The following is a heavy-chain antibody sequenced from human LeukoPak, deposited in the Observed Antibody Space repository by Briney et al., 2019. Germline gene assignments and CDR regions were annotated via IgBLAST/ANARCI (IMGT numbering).Heavy chain of an antibody. J-gene: IGHJ3*02. Sequence: SETLSLTCTVSGGSISSYYWSWIRQPPGKGLEWIGYIYYSASTNYNPSLKSRVTISVDTSKNQFSLKLSSVTAADTAVYYCARDRRSLDYCSGGSCYYDAFDIWGQGTMVTVSS. CDR2: IYYSAST. CDR1: GGSISSYY. D-gene: IGHD2-15*01. V-gene: IGHV4-59*01. CDR3: ARDRRSLDYCSGGSCYYDAFDI.